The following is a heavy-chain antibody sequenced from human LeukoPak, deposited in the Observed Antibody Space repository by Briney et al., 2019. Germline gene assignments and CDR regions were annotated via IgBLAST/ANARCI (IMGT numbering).Heavy chain of an antibody. V-gene: IGHV3-21*01. CDR3: AFGPGTVDTRMVPVWDY. J-gene: IGHJ4*02. Sequence: GGSLRLSCAASGFIFSNYKMNWVRQAPGRGLEWVSSISSTSTYIYYTDSVKGRFTISRDNAKNSLYMQMNSLRAEDTAVYYCAFGPGTVDTRMVPVWDYWGQGTVVTVSS. CDR1: GFIFSNYK. CDR2: ISSTSTYI. D-gene: IGHD5-18*01.